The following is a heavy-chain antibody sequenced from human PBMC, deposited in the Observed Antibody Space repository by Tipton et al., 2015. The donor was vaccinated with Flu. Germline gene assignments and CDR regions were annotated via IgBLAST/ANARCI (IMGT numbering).Heavy chain of an antibody. V-gene: IGHV4-39*01. CDR1: GGSVNSNIYY. CDR2: IYKSGNT. Sequence: TLSLTCTVSGGSVNSNIYYWGWIRQPPGRRLEWIGVIYKSGNTYYNPSLKSRVTISVDTPENQFSLKVRSVTAADTAIYYCASSLPTYYYDPGCLNPWGQGTLVTVSS. J-gene: IGHJ5*02. D-gene: IGHD3-22*01. CDR3: ASSLPTYYYDPGCLNP.